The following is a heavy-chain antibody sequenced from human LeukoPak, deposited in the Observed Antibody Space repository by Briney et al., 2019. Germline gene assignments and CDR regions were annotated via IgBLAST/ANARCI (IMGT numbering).Heavy chain of an antibody. V-gene: IGHV3-23*01. CDR3: AKDVEAYYGSGSYIDS. CDR1: GFTFSSYA. D-gene: IGHD3-10*01. Sequence: GGSLRLSCAASGFTFSSYAMSWVRQAPGKGLEWVSAISGSGGSTYYADSVKGRFTISRDNSKNTLYLQMNSLRAEDTALYYCAKDVEAYYGSGSYIDSWGQGTLVTVSS. J-gene: IGHJ4*02. CDR2: ISGSGGST.